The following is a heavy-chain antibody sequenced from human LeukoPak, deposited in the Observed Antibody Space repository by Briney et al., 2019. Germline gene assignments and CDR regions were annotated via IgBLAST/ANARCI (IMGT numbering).Heavy chain of an antibody. CDR1: GGSISGYY. CDR3: ARVRGNYFPDY. CDR2: IYYSGST. J-gene: IGHJ4*02. D-gene: IGHD4-11*01. Sequence: PSETLSLTCTVSGGSISGYYWGWLRQPPGKGLEWIGYIYYSGSTNYNPSLKSRLTISVDTSKNQFSLKLSSVTAADTAVYYCARVRGNYFPDYWGQGTLVTVSS. V-gene: IGHV4-59*01.